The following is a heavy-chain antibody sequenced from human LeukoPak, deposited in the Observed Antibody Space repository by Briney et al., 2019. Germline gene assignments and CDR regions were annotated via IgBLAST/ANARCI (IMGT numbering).Heavy chain of an antibody. V-gene: IGHV3-7*01. CDR1: GFTFSNYW. D-gene: IGHD4-17*01. Sequence: GGSLRLSCAASGFTFSNYWMSWVRQAPGKGLEWVANIKQDGSEKYYVDSVKGRFTISRDNAKNSLYLQMNSLRAEDTAVYYCARVRGDYLGAWGQGTLVTVSS. CDR3: ARVRGDYLGA. CDR2: IKQDGSEK. J-gene: IGHJ5*02.